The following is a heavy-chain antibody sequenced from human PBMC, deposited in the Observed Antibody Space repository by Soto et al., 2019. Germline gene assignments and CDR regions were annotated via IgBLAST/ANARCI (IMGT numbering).Heavy chain of an antibody. J-gene: IGHJ3*02. Sequence: SLKISCKGSGYSFTSYWISWVRQMPGKGLEWMGRIDPSDSYTNYSPSFQGHVTISADKSISTAYLQWSSLKASDTAMYYCASGVNYYDSSGYYSDAFDIWGQGRMVT. CDR2: IDPSDSYT. CDR3: ASGVNYYDSSGYYSDAFDI. CDR1: GYSFTSYW. D-gene: IGHD3-22*01. V-gene: IGHV5-10-1*01.